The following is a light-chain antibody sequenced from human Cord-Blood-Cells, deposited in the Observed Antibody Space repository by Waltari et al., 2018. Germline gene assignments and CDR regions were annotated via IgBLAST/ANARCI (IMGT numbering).Light chain of an antibody. V-gene: IGLV2-11*01. CDR1: TRAVGGYNS. Sequence: SALTQPRSVSGSLGQSVTISGTGTTRAVGGYNSVSCYQQHPGKAPKLMIYDVSKRPSGVPDRFSGSKSGNTASLTISVLQAEDEADYYCCSYAGSYVFGTGTKVTVL. CDR2: DVS. J-gene: IGLJ1*01. CDR3: CSYAGSYV.